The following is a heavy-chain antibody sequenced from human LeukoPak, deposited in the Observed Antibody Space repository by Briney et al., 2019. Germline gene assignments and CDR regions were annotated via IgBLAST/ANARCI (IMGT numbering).Heavy chain of an antibody. Sequence: GGCLRLSCAASGFTFNSYAMSWVRPAPGKGLEWVSAISGSGDTTYYVDSVKGRFTISRDNSKNMVYLQMNSLRAEDTALYHCAKEPICGGGSCYSRCFDFWGQGTLVTVSS. CDR2: ISGSGDTT. D-gene: IGHD2-15*01. CDR3: AKEPICGGGSCYSRCFDF. J-gene: IGHJ4*02. V-gene: IGHV3-23*01. CDR1: GFTFNSYA.